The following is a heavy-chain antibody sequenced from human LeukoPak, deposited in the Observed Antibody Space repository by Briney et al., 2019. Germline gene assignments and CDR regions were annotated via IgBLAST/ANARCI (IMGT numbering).Heavy chain of an antibody. D-gene: IGHD6-19*01. J-gene: IGHJ4*02. CDR2: IYSGGTT. Sequence: PGGSLRLSCAASGLTVSSNYMSWVRQAPGKGLEWVSVIYSGGTTYYADSVKGRFTISRDNSKNTVFLQMNSLRADDTAVYYCARTQQWPFLGYWGQGTLVTVSP. CDR1: GLTVSSNY. V-gene: IGHV3-53*01. CDR3: ARTQQWPFLGY.